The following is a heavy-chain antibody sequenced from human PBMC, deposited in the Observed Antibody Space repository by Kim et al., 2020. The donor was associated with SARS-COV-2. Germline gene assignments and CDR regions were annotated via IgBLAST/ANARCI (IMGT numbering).Heavy chain of an antibody. CDR2: INPSGGST. D-gene: IGHD5-12*01. CDR3: ARRVATIRDYYYYYGMDV. V-gene: IGHV1-46*01. CDR1: GYTFTSYY. Sequence: ASVKVSCKASGYTFTSYYMHWVRQAPGQGLEWMGIINPSGGSTSYAQKFQGRVTMTRDTSTSTVYMELSSLRSEDTAVYYCARRVATIRDYYYYYGMDVWGQGTTVTVSS. J-gene: IGHJ6*02.